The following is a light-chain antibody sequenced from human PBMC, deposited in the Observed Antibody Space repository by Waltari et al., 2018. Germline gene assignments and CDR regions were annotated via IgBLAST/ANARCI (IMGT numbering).Light chain of an antibody. CDR3: QSYDSSPSGVV. Sequence: QSVLTQPPSVSGAPGQRVTISCTGSNSNIGAGYDVHWYQQLPRTAPKLLIYGSTNRPAGVPDRFSASKSGTSASLAITGLQAEDEADYYCQSYDSSPSGVVFGGGTRLTVL. CDR2: GST. CDR1: NSNIGAGYD. V-gene: IGLV1-40*01. J-gene: IGLJ2*01.